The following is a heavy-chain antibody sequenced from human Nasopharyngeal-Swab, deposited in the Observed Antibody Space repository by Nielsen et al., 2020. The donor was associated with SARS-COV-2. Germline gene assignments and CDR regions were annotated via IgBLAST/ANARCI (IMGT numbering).Heavy chain of an antibody. CDR2: VSYDGTNT. Sequence: GGSLRLSCSASGFNFSSYAIHCVRQPPGKGLEWVAVVSYDGTNTFYADSVKGRFAISRDNSKSTVSLQMNSLRSEDTAVYYCAKDRVGRSLDSWGQGTLVTVSS. J-gene: IGHJ4*02. CDR1: GFNFSSYA. V-gene: IGHV3-30-3*02. CDR3: AKDRVGRSLDS. D-gene: IGHD1-26*01.